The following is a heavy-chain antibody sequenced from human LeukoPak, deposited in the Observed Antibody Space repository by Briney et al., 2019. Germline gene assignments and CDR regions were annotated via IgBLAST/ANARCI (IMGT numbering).Heavy chain of an antibody. J-gene: IGHJ5*02. CDR3: ARAGPPAFDP. CDR2: ISYSGSTT. Sequence: GGSLRLSCAASGFTFTNFEMNWVRQAPGKGLEWVSYISYSGSTTSYADSVKGRFTISRDNAKNSLSLQMNSLRAEDTAVYYCARAGPPAFDPWGQGTLVTVSS. V-gene: IGHV3-48*03. CDR1: GFTFTNFE.